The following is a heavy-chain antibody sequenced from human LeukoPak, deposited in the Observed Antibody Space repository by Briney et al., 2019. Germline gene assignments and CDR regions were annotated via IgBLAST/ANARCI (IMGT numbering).Heavy chain of an antibody. J-gene: IGHJ5*02. CDR2: IYYSGST. CDR3: ARLVLEYWELPWGNNWFDP. Sequence: SSETLSLTCTVSGGSISSYYWSWIRQPPGKGLEWIGYIYYSGSTNYNPSLKSRVTISVDTSKNQFSLKLSSVTAADTAVYYCARLVLEYWELPWGNNWFDPWGQGTLVTVSS. V-gene: IGHV4-59*12. CDR1: GGSISSYY. D-gene: IGHD1-26*01.